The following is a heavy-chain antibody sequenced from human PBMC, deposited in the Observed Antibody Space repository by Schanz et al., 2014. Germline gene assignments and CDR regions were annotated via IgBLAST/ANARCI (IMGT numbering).Heavy chain of an antibody. D-gene: IGHD2-21*01. V-gene: IGHV3-30*18. CDR1: GFTFSNYA. Sequence: QVQLVESGGGVVRPGGSLRLSCAGSGFTFSNYAIHWVRQAPGKGLEWVGFISFDGRNTGYAHSVKGRFTIARDNSKNTLFLQMDSLRVEDTAVYYCAKSKSQLPLFDYWGQGTLVTVSS. J-gene: IGHJ4*02. CDR2: ISFDGRNT. CDR3: AKSKSQLPLFDY.